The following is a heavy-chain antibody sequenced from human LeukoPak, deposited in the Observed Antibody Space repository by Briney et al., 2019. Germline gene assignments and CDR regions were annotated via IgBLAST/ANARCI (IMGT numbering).Heavy chain of an antibody. CDR2: INTDGSIT. D-gene: IGHD1-7*01. V-gene: IGHV3-74*01. CDR1: GFTFSNYW. Sequence: PGGSLRLSCAASGFTFSNYWIHWVRQAPGKGLVWVSRINTDGSITTYADSVKGRFSISRDNAKNTVYLQMNNLRAEDTAVYYCARARVTGTKAHAFDIWGQGTMVTVSS. CDR3: ARARVTGTKAHAFDI. J-gene: IGHJ3*02.